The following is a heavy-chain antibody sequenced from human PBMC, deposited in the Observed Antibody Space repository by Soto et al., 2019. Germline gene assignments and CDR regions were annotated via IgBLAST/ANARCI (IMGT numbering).Heavy chain of an antibody. CDR3: ARYCSSTSCQVVHFDY. CDR1: GGSFSGYY. Sequence: QVQLQQWGAGLLKPSETLSLTCAVYGGSFSGYYWSWIRQPPGKGLEWIGEINHSGSTNYNPSLKRRVTISVDTSKNQFSLKLSSVTAADPAVYYCARYCSSTSCQVVHFDYWGQGTLVTVSS. D-gene: IGHD2-2*01. V-gene: IGHV4-34*01. J-gene: IGHJ4*02. CDR2: INHSGST.